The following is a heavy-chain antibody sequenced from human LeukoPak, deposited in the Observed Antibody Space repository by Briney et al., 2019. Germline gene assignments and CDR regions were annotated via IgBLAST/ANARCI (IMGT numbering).Heavy chain of an antibody. V-gene: IGHV4-34*01. CDR1: GGSFSGYY. J-gene: IGHJ4*02. Sequence: SETLSLTCAVYGGSFSGYYWSWIRQPPGKGLEWIGEINHSGSTNYNPSLKSRVTISVDTSKNQFSLKLSSVTAADTAVYYCARWFRGYCSSTSCYSFDYWGQGTLVTVSS. D-gene: IGHD2-2*01. CDR2: INHSGST. CDR3: ARWFRGYCSSTSCYSFDY.